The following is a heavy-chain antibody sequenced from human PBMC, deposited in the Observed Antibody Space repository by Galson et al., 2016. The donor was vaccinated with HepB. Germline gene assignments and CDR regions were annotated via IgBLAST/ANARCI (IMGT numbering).Heavy chain of an antibody. CDR1: GYNFINFW. D-gene: IGHD3-10*01. V-gene: IGHV5-51*01. Sequence: QSGAEAKKPGESLTISCKGSGYNFINFWIGWVRQMPGKGLEWMRLFYPGDADATYSPSFAGQVTISVDKSNSTAYLQWSSLKASDTAMYYCAGIGEATLVRGATGAFDIWGQGTMVIVSS. CDR2: FYPGDADA. CDR3: AGIGEATLVRGATGAFDI. J-gene: IGHJ3*02.